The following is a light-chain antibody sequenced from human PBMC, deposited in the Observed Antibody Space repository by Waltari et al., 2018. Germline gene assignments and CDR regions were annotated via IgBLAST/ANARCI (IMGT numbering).Light chain of an antibody. J-gene: IGLJ2*01. CDR2: DVA. CDR1: SSDIGFYNF. Sequence: QSALTQPASVSGSPGQSITISCAGTSSDIGFYNFVFWYQQHPGKAPQLMIYDVARWPSGVSHRFSGPKSGNTASLTISGLQAEDEADYYCAAYTSANTVVFGGGTKVTVL. CDR3: AAYTSANTVV. V-gene: IGLV2-14*01.